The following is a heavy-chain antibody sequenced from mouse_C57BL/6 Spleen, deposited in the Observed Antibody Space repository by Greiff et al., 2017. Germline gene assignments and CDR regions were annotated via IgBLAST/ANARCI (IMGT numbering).Heavy chain of an antibody. CDR1: GFNIKNTY. J-gene: IGHJ1*03. Sequence: EVQLQQSVAELVRPGASVKLSCTASGFNIKNTYMLWVKQRPEQGLEWIGRIDPANGNTKYAPKFQGKATITADTSSNTAYLQLSSLTSEDTAIYYCASDDLHWYFDVWGTGTTVTVSS. D-gene: IGHD2-3*01. V-gene: IGHV14-3*01. CDR2: IDPANGNT. CDR3: ASDDLHWYFDV.